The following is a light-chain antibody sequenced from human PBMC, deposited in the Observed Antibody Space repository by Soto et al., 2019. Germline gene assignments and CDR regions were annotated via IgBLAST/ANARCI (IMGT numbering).Light chain of an antibody. CDR1: QSVSSSY. CDR2: GAS. Sequence: EIVLTQSPGILSLSPGERATLSCRASQSVSSSYLAWYQQKPGQAPRVLIYGASSRATGIPDRFSGSGSGTDFTLTISRLEPEDFAVYFCQQYGNSPPNTFGQGTKVDIK. V-gene: IGKV3-20*01. J-gene: IGKJ2*01. CDR3: QQYGNSPPNT.